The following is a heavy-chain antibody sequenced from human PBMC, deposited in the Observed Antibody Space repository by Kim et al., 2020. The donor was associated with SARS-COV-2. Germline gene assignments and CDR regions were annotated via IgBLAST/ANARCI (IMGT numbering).Heavy chain of an antibody. CDR2: IRSNGYGGTS. CDR1: GFRFGDYT. J-gene: IGHJ4*03. V-gene: IGHV3-49*03. Sequence: GGSLRLSCTTSGFRFGDYTMSWFRQAPGKGLEWVGFIRSNGYGGTSEHAASVKVRFTISSDDSTIIAYLQMKSLKTKDTSECYCTRSNMWDLRVMCYF. CDR3: TRSNMWDLRVMCYF. D-gene: IGHD1-26*01.